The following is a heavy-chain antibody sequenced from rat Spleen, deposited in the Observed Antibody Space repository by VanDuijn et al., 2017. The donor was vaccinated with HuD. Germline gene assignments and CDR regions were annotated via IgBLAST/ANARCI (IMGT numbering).Heavy chain of an antibody. V-gene: IGHV5S13*01. CDR1: GFTFSNYG. CDR2: ISTGGGNT. CDR3: ARLYYDGSYYYGWFAY. J-gene: IGHJ3*01. D-gene: IGHD1-12*02. Sequence: EVQLVESGGGLVQPGRSLKLSCAASGFTFSNYGMAWVRQAPTKGLEGVASISTGGGNTYYRDSVKGRFTISRDNAKNTLYLQMDSLRSEDTATYYCARLYYDGSYYYGWFAYWGQGTLVTVSS.